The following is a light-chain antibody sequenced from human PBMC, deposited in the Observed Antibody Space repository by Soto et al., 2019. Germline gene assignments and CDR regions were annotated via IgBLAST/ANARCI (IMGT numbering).Light chain of an antibody. J-gene: IGKJ1*01. V-gene: IGKV1-6*01. CDR3: LQDYVYPWT. CDR1: QGRGND. CDR2: EAS. Sequence: AIQVTQSPSSLSASVGDRVTISCRASQGRGNDLGGYQQKPGKAPKLLIYEASTLQTGVASRFSGSGSGTDFTLTISSLQPEDFATYYCLQDYVYPWTFGQGTKVEVK.